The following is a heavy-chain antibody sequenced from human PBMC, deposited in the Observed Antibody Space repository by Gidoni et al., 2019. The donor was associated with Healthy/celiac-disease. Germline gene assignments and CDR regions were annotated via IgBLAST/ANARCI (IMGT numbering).Heavy chain of an antibody. CDR1: GWSFSGYY. D-gene: IGHD2-15*01. V-gene: IGHV4-34*01. CDR2: INHSGST. J-gene: IGHJ4*02. CDR3: ARGGSGGSWGPQPPDY. Sequence: QVQLQQWGAGLLKPSETLSLTCAVYGWSFSGYYWSWIRQPPGKGLEWIGEINHSGSTNYNPSLKSRVTISVDTSKNQFSLKLSSVTAADTAVYYCARGGSGGSWGPQPPDYWGQGTLVTVSS.